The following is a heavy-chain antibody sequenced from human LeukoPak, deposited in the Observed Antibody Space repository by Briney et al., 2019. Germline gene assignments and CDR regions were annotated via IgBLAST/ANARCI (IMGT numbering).Heavy chain of an antibody. V-gene: IGHV1-8*01. Sequence: GASVKVSCKASGYTLTSYDINWVRQATGQGLEWMGWMNPYSGRTGYAQNFQGRITITRNTSICTAYMELSSLRSEDTAVYYCASSQLPSRRYYYYYMDVWGKGTTVTVSS. J-gene: IGHJ6*03. CDR2: MNPYSGRT. D-gene: IGHD2-2*01. CDR1: GYTLTSYD. CDR3: ASSQLPSRRYYYYYMDV.